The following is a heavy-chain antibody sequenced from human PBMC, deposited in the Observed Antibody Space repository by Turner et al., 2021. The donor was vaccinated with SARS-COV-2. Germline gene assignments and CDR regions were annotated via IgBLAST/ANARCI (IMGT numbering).Heavy chain of an antibody. CDR2: MWYEGSKK. CDR3: ARDHYYDSSGYTLDAFDI. D-gene: IGHD3-22*01. V-gene: IGHV3-33*08. Sequence: QVQLVESGGGVVQPGRSRRLPCAAAGFTFSTYAMQWVRLAPGKGLEWVAVMWYEGSKKYYADSVKGRFTISRDNPKNTLYLQMNSLRAEDTAVYYCARDHYYDSSGYTLDAFDIWGQGTMVTISS. J-gene: IGHJ3*02. CDR1: GFTFSTYA.